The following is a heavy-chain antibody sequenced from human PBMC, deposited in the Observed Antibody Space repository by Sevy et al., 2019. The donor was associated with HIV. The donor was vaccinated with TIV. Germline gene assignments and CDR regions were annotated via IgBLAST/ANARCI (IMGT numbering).Heavy chain of an antibody. Sequence: GGSLRLSCSASGFIFSNYAMSWVRQAPGKGLEWVSSISGSGYAFYYSDSVKGRFTIYRDDSNNTLYLHLRSLRAEDTALYYCAKYFYGSGNYAFDNWGQGTLVTVSS. V-gene: IGHV3-23*01. J-gene: IGHJ4*02. CDR1: GFIFSNYA. D-gene: IGHD3-10*01. CDR3: AKYFYGSGNYAFDN. CDR2: ISGSGYAF.